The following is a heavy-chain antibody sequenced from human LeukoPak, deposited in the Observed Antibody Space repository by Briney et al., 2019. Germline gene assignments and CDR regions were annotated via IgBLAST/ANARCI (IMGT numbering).Heavy chain of an antibody. CDR3: SKNGRYDILTGRYYNYYMDV. Sequence: GGSLRLSCAASGVTFSSYWMHWVRQAPGKGLVWVSRINTDGSSTGYADSVKGRFTISRDNAKSTLYLQMNSLRAEDTAVYYCSKNGRYDILTGRYYNYYMDVWGKGTTVTVSS. CDR2: INTDGSST. V-gene: IGHV3-74*01. D-gene: IGHD3-9*01. CDR1: GVTFSSYW. J-gene: IGHJ6*03.